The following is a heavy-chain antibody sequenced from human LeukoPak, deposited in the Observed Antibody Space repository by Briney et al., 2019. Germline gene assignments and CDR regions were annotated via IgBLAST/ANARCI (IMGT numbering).Heavy chain of an antibody. Sequence: PGGSLRLSCAASGFIFSSYAMSWVRQAPGKGLEWVSAISGSGGSTYYADSVKGRFTISRDNSKNTLYLQMNSLRAEDTAVYYCAKGVSGGNHFDYWGQGTLVTVSS. V-gene: IGHV3-23*01. CDR3: AKGVSGGNHFDY. D-gene: IGHD4-23*01. J-gene: IGHJ4*02. CDR1: GFIFSSYA. CDR2: ISGSGGST.